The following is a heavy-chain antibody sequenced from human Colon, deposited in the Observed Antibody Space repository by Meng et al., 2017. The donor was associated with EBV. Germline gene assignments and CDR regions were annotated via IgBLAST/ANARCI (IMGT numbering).Heavy chain of an antibody. J-gene: IGHJ4*02. CDR1: GASISSNNW. CDR2: IYHGGNT. D-gene: IGHD5-24*01. V-gene: IGHV4-4*02. Sequence: QVQRQESGPGLVEPSGPLSLTCAVPGASISSNNWWSWVRQPPGKGLEWIGEIYHGGNTNYNPSLKSRVTISVDRSNDQFSLSLSSVTAADTAVYYCARGNAYNAPSFDYWGQGTLVTVSS. CDR3: ARGNAYNAPSFDY.